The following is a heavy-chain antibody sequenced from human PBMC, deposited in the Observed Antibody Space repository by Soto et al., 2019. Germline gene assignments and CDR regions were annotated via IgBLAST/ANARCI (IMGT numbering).Heavy chain of an antibody. CDR1: GYTFIRYG. D-gene: IGHD3-16*01. V-gene: IGHV1-18*01. CDR3: ARGGYYDNVWKKLNYYGLDV. Sequence: QVQLVQSAAEVKKPGASVKVSCKASGYTFIRYGITWVRQAPGQGLEWVGWISRYNDYTKYAQKFHVRVTMTTDTSTKTVKIALRGLRSDDTAVYYCARGGYYDNVWKKLNYYGLDVWGQGTTVTVSS. CDR2: ISRYNDYT. J-gene: IGHJ6*02.